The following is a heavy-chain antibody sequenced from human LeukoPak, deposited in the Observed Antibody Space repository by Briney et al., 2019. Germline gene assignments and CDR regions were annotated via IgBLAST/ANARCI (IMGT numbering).Heavy chain of an antibody. D-gene: IGHD1-1*01. Sequence: ASVKVSCKASGYSFTGYNMYWVRQAPGQGLEWMGWINPNSGDTNYAQKFQGRVTMTRDTSITTAYMDLSRLRSDDTAMYYCARGTSNACHIWGQGTMVTVSS. CDR1: GYSFTGYN. CDR2: INPNSGDT. CDR3: ARGTSNACHI. J-gene: IGHJ3*02. V-gene: IGHV1-2*02.